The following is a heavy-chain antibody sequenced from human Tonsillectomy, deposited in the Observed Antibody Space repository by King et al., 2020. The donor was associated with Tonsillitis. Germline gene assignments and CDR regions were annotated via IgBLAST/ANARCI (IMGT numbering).Heavy chain of an antibody. CDR3: AKDFIVYYDSNGYLDN. CDR1: GFTFSTFD. CDR2: ISYDGSNK. J-gene: IGHJ4*01. Sequence: VQLVESGGGVVQPGRSLRLSCAASGFTFSTFDIHWVRQAPGKGLEWVAVISYDGSNKYYVDSVKGRFTISRDNSKNKLYLQMNSLRAEDTAVYFCAKDFIVYYDSNGYLDNWGQGTLVTVSS. D-gene: IGHD3-22*01. V-gene: IGHV3-30*18.